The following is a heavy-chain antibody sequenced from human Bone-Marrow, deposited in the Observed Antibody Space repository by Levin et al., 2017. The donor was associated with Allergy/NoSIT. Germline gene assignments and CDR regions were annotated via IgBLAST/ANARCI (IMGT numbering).Heavy chain of an antibody. CDR1: GFNFNGYS. CDR3: ARDRSGSSGEGLDS. J-gene: IGHJ5*01. D-gene: IGHD2-15*01. Sequence: PGGSLRLSCVASGFNFNGYSMNWVRQAPGKGLEWVSSISGGGFSIHYADSVKGRFTNSKDNAKRSVYLQMDSLRAEDTAVYYCARDRSGSSGEGLDSWGQGILVTVSS. CDR2: ISGGGFSI. V-gene: IGHV3-21*01.